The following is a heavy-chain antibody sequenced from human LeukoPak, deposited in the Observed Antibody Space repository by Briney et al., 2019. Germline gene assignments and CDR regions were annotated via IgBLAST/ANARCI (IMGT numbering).Heavy chain of an antibody. J-gene: IGHJ4*02. D-gene: IGHD3-22*01. CDR1: GGTFSSYA. V-gene: IGHV1-69*01. CDR3: ARQGVDSGYQLTFDY. Sequence: ASVKVSCKASGGTFSSYAISWVRQAPRQGLEWMGGIIPIFGTANYAQKFQGRVTITADESTSTAYMELSSLRSEGTAVYYCARQGVDSGYQLTFDYWGQGTLVTVSS. CDR2: IIPIFGTA.